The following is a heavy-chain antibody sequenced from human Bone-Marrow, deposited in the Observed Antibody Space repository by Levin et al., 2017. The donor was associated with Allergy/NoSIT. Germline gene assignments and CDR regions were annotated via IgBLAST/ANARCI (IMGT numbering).Heavy chain of an antibody. D-gene: IGHD3-10*01. J-gene: IGHJ6*02. CDR1: GFTFSSYG. Sequence: GESLKISCAASGFTFSSYGMHWVRQAPGKGLEWVAVISYDGSNKYYADSVKGRFTISRDNSKNTLYLQMNSLRAEDTAVYYCAKDLYGSGSYYHGLYYYYYYGMDVWGQGTTVTVSS. CDR2: ISYDGSNK. V-gene: IGHV3-30*18. CDR3: AKDLYGSGSYYHGLYYYYYYGMDV.